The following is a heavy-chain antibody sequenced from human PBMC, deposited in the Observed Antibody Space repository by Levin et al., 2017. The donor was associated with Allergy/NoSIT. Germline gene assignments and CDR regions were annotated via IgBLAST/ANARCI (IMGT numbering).Heavy chain of an antibody. J-gene: IGHJ6*02. Sequence: SETLSLTCSVSGYSMSGGDYYWSWIRQHPGKGLEWIGYIYSSGNTYYNPSLKSRVTISVDTSENQFSLKMTSLTAADTAVYYCARVGATLVRGFASRRGDYYQVIDVWGQGTAVTVSS. CDR2: IYSSGNT. CDR3: ARVGATLVRGFASRRGDYYQVIDV. CDR1: GYSMSGGDYY. V-gene: IGHV4-31*03. D-gene: IGHD3-10*01.